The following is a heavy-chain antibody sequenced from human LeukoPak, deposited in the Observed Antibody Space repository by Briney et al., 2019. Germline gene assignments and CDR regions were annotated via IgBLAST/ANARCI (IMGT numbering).Heavy chain of an antibody. V-gene: IGHV1-2*02. CDR2: INPNSGGT. CDR1: GYTFTGYY. Sequence: ASVKVSCKASGYTFTGYYMHWVRQAPGQGLEWMGWINPNSGGTNYAQKFQGRVTMTRDTSISTAYTELSRLRSDDTAVYYCARDTYGIWFGELKLSLDYWGQGTLVTVSS. CDR3: ARDTYGIWFGELKLSLDY. J-gene: IGHJ4*02. D-gene: IGHD3-10*01.